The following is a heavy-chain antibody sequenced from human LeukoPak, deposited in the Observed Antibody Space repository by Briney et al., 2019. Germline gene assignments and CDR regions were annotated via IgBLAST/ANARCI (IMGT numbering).Heavy chain of an antibody. CDR2: IYYSGSA. D-gene: IGHD6-19*01. CDR3: ARDRDSSGWYVGSRHWFDP. J-gene: IGHJ5*02. V-gene: IGHV4-59*06. Sequence: SETLSLTCTVSSGSISRYYWSWIRQPPGKGLEWIGYIYYSGSAYYNPSLNSRVTISVDTSKDKSSLKLGSETAADTAVYYCARDRDSSGWYVGSRHWFDPWGQGTLVTVS. CDR1: SGSISRYY.